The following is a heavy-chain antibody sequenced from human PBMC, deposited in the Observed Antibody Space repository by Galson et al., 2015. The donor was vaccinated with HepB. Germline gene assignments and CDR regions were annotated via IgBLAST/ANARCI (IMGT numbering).Heavy chain of an antibody. CDR1: GYTFTTYW. V-gene: IGHV5-51*01. D-gene: IGHD6-19*01. CDR3: ARLWYSSGWYLFDY. J-gene: IGHJ4*02. Sequence: QSGAEVKKPGESLKISCKGSGYTFTTYWIAWVRQMPGKGLEWMGIIFPGDSDTRYSPSFQGQVIISVDKSISTANLQWSSLKASDTAMYYCARLWYSSGWYLFDYWGQGTLVTVSS. CDR2: IFPGDSDT.